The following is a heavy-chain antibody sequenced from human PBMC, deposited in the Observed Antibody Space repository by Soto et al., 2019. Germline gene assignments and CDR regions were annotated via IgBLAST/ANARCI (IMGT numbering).Heavy chain of an antibody. CDR1: GFTFSSYA. CDR2: INQDGSEI. Sequence: GGSLRLSCAASGFTFSSYAMSWVRQAPGKGLEWVGNINQDGSEIYYLDSVKGRFTISRDNAKKSVFLQMNSLRAEDTAVYYCATIAAVRFDYWGQGTLVTV. CDR3: ATIAAVRFDY. J-gene: IGHJ4*02. V-gene: IGHV3-7*02. D-gene: IGHD6-13*01.